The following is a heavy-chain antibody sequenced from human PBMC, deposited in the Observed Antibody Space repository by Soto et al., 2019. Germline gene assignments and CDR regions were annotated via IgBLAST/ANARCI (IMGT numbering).Heavy chain of an antibody. V-gene: IGHV3-15*07. CDR3: ASYRDSSGLRRYDY. CDR1: DFILSDAW. Sequence: EVQLEESGGGLIKPGESLTLSCAASDFILSDAWMKWVRQAPGQGLEWVGRIKSKAHGGTTDYAAPLKGRFTILRDDSKNTLYLQMNRLQTEDTAMYYFASYRDSSGLRRYDYWGQGALVTVSS. J-gene: IGHJ4*02. CDR2: IKSKAHGGTT. D-gene: IGHD3-22*01.